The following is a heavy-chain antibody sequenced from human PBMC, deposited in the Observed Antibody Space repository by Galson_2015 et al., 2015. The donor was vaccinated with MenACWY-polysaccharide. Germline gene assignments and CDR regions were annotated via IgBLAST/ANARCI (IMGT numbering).Heavy chain of an antibody. CDR2: INSSSSSI. CDR1: GYTFSSYS. J-gene: IGHJ4*02. CDR3: ARSHLYCSGGSCSDY. V-gene: IGHV3-48*01. D-gene: IGHD2-15*01. Sequence: SLKVSCAASGYTFSSYSMNWVRQAPGQGLEWVSYINSSSSSIYYADTVKGRFTISRDNAKNSLYLQMNSLRAEDTAVYYCARSHLYCSGGSCSDYWGQGTLVTVSS.